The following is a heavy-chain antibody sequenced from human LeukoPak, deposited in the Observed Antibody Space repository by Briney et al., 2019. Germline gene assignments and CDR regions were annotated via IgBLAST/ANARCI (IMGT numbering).Heavy chain of an antibody. Sequence: PSQTLSLTCTVSGGSISSGSYYWSWIRQPAGKGLEWIGRIYTSGSTNYNPSLKSRVTISVDTSKNQSSLKLGSVTAADTAVYYCARGVAAAGTIWFDPWGQGTLVTVSS. CDR1: GGSISSGSYY. CDR3: ARGVAAAGTIWFDP. J-gene: IGHJ5*02. D-gene: IGHD6-13*01. V-gene: IGHV4-61*02. CDR2: IYTSGST.